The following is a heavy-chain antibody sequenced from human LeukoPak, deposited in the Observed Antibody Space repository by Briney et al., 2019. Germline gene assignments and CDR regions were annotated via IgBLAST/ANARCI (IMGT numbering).Heavy chain of an antibody. CDR1: GDSVSDNGVT. V-gene: IGHV6-1*01. CDR3: ARKLHGAHLSRFDY. J-gene: IGHJ4*02. CDR2: TYYRSKWNT. Sequence: SQTLSLTCAVSGDSVSDNGVTWNWLRQSPSRGLEWLGRTYYRSKWNTDYAPSVRGRIAVNADTSKNQFSLQLNSVTPEDTAVYYCARKLHGAHLSRFDYWGQGTLVTVSS. D-gene: IGHD4/OR15-4a*01.